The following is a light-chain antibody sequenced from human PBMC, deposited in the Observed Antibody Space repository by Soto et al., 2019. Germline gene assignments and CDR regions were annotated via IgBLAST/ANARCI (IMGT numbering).Light chain of an antibody. Sequence: DIQMTQSPSSVSASVGDTVSITCRASQDISTWLGWYQQRPGEAPKLLIYAASTLQTGVPARFSGSGSGTHFTLTISSLQPEDFATYFCLQTNAYPLTFCGGTKVEIK. V-gene: IGKV1D-12*01. CDR1: QDISTW. CDR2: AAS. CDR3: LQTNAYPLT. J-gene: IGKJ4*01.